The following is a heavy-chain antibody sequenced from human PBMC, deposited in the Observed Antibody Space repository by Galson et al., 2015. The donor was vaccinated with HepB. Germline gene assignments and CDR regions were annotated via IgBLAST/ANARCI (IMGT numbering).Heavy chain of an antibody. D-gene: IGHD4-17*01. V-gene: IGHV1-46*01. CDR2: INPSGGST. J-gene: IGHJ6*02. CDR1: GYTFTSYY. CDR3: ARGYGKDSYYYYYGMDV. Sequence: SVKVSCKASGYTFTSYYMHWVRQAPGQGLEWMGIINPSGGSTSYAQKFQGRVTMTRDTSTSTVYMELSSLRSEDTAVYYCARGYGKDSYYYYYGMDVWGQGTTVTVSS.